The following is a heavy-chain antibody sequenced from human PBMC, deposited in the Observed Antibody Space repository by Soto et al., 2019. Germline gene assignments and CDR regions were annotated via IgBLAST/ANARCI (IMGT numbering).Heavy chain of an antibody. CDR2: IYVTGAV. CDR1: GAALNSGNYY. D-gene: IGHD2-21*01. Sequence: SETLSLTCSVSGAALNSGNYYWSWIRQVPGKGLEWIGHIYVTGAVDYNPSLRDRITSSQDTSERQFSLNLRLVTAADTAVYYCARLRIATNNYKWFDPWGQGTLVTVSS. J-gene: IGHJ5*02. V-gene: IGHV4-31*03. CDR3: ARLRIATNNYKWFDP.